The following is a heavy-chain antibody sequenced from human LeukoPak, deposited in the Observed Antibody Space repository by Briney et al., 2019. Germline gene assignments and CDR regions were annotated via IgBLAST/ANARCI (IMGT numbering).Heavy chain of an antibody. Sequence: GGSLRLSCAASGFTFSSYAMHWVRQAPGKGLEWVAVISYDGSNKYYADSVKGRFTISRDNSKNTLYLQMNSLRAEDTAVYYCARDRLSSSWYYYYGMDVWGQGTTVTVSS. J-gene: IGHJ6*02. CDR1: GFTFSSYA. V-gene: IGHV3-30-3*01. CDR3: ARDRLSSSWYYYYGMDV. D-gene: IGHD6-13*01. CDR2: ISYDGSNK.